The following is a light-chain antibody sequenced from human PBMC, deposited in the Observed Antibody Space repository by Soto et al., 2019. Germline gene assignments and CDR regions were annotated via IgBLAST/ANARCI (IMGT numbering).Light chain of an antibody. J-gene: IGLJ2*01. CDR3: QSYDSSLTAVV. V-gene: IGLV1-40*01. Sequence: QAVVTQPPSVSGAPGQRVTISCIGSSSNIGAGYDVHWYQQLPGTAPKLLIYDNANRPSGVPDRFSGSKSDTSASLAITGLQAEDEADYYCQSYDSSLTAVVFGGGTKLTVL. CDR1: SSNIGAGYD. CDR2: DNA.